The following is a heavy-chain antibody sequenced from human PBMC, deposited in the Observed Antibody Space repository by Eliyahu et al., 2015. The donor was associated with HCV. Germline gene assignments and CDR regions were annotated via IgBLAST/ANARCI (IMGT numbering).Heavy chain of an antibody. Sequence: EVQLVESGGGLVKPGGSLRLSCAASGFTFTNAWMSWVRQAPGKGLEWFGRIKGKADGGTTDYAAPVKGRFTISKDDSKNTLFLQMNSLKPEDTAVYYCTTVTVNAAMRTRAGDSWGQGTLVTVSS. CDR2: IKGKADGGTT. D-gene: IGHD6-25*01. V-gene: IGHV3-15*01. CDR1: GFTFTNAW. J-gene: IGHJ4*02. CDR3: TTVTVNAAMRTRAGDS.